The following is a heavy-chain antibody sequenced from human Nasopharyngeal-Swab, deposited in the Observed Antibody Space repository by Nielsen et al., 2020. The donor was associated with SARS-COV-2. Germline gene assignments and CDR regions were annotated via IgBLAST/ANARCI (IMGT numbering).Heavy chain of an antibody. V-gene: IGHV3-23*01. Sequence: GESLKISCAASGFTFSSYAMSWVRQAPGKGLEWVSAISGSGGSTYYADSVKGRFTISRDNSKNTLYLQMSSLRAEDTAVYYCAVYGSGSSSFDIWGQGTMVTVSS. D-gene: IGHD3-10*01. J-gene: IGHJ3*02. CDR3: AVYGSGSSSFDI. CDR1: GFTFSSYA. CDR2: ISGSGGST.